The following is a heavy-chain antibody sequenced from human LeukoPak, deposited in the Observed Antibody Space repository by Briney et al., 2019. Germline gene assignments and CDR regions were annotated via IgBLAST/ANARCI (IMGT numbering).Heavy chain of an antibody. CDR2: INPNSGGT. D-gene: IGHD2-8*01. CDR1: GYTFTGYY. J-gene: IGHJ4*02. CDR3: ARRGLRYCTNGVCYTSFDY. V-gene: IGHV1-2*06. Sequence: ASVKVSCKASGYTFTGYYMHWVRQAPGQGLEWMGRINPNSGGTNYAQKFQGRVTMTRDTSISTAYMELSRLRSDDTAVYYCARRGLRYCTNGVCYTSFDYWGQGTLVTVSS.